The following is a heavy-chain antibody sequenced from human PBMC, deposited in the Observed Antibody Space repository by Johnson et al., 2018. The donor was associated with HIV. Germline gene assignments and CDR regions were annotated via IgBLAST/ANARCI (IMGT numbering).Heavy chain of an antibody. CDR2: ISYDGSNK. V-gene: IGHV3-30-3*01. Sequence: QVQLVESGGGVVQPGRSLRLSCEASGFTFSSYPMHWVRQAPGKGLEWVAVISYDGSNKYYADSVKGRFTISRDNSKNTLYLQMSSLRAEDTAVYYCAKVKWELSLNDAFDIWDQGTMVTVSS. CDR1: GFTFSSYP. CDR3: AKVKWELSLNDAFDI. D-gene: IGHD1-26*01. J-gene: IGHJ3*02.